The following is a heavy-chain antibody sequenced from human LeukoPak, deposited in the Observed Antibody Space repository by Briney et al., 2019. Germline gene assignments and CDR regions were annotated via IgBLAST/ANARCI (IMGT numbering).Heavy chain of an antibody. CDR3: ASFARRGYSYGSALDY. J-gene: IGHJ4*02. V-gene: IGHV4-31*03. D-gene: IGHD5-18*01. Sequence: SQTLSLTCTVSGGSISSGGYYGSCIRQHPGKGLEWIGYIYYSGRTYYNPSLKSRVTISVDTSKNQFSLKLSPVTAADTAVYYCASFARRGYSYGSALDYWGPGNLVTVSS. CDR1: GGSISSGGYY. CDR2: IYYSGRT.